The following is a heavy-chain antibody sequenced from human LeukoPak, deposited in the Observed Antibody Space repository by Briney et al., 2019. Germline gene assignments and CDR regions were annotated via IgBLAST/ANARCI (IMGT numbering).Heavy chain of an antibody. Sequence: GGSLRLSCAASGFTFSNYEMNWVRQAPGKGLEWISHISNFGDMIHYADSVEGRFTISRDNAKNSLYLQMNSLRAEDTAVYYCAREGRDPIAAAGPFDYWGQGTLVTVSS. J-gene: IGHJ4*02. CDR3: AREGRDPIAAAGPFDY. D-gene: IGHD6-13*01. V-gene: IGHV3-48*03. CDR1: GFTFSNYE. CDR2: ISNFGDMI.